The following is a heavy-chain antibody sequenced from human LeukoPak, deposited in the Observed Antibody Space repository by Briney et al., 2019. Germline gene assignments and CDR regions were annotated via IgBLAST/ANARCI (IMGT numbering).Heavy chain of an antibody. CDR2: MSVYNENT. CDR3: ARDRYYDSSGYIYFYGMDV. V-gene: IGHV1-18*01. Sequence: ASVKVSCKASGYTFTNYGFSWVRQAPGQGLEWMGRMSVYNENTNYALKFQGRLTMTTDTSTSTAYLELWGLRSDDTAVYYCARDRYYDSSGYIYFYGMDVWGQGTTVTVSS. CDR1: GYTFTNYG. D-gene: IGHD3-22*01. J-gene: IGHJ6*02.